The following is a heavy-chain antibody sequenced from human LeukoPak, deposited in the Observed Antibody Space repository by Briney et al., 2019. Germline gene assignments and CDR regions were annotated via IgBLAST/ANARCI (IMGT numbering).Heavy chain of an antibody. J-gene: IGHJ4*02. CDR3: ARGRYNHYDSSGYYSPLYFDY. CDR2: INHSGST. V-gene: IGHV4-34*01. D-gene: IGHD3-22*01. CDR1: GGSFSGYY. Sequence: PSETLSLTCAVYGGSFSGYYWSWLRQPPGKGLEWIGEINHSGSTNYNPSLKSRVTISVDTSKNQFSLKLSSVTAADTAVYYCARGRYNHYDSSGYYSPLYFDYWGQGTLVTVSS.